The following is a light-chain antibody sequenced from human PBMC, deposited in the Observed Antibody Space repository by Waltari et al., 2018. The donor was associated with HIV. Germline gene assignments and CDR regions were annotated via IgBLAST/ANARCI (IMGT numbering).Light chain of an antibody. J-gene: IGKJ2*01. V-gene: IGKV3-20*01. CDR2: RVS. CDR3: QQYGSSPRT. CDR1: QSVGSNY. Sequence: IVLTQSPGTLSLSPGERATLSCRASQSVGSNYLAWYQQKPGQAPSLLIYRVSNRATGIPDRFSGSGSGTDFTLTISRLEPEDFAVYYCQQYGSSPRTFGQGTKLEIK.